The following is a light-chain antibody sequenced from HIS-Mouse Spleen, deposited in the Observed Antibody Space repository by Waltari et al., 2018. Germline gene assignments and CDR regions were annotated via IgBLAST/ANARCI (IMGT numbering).Light chain of an antibody. CDR1: QGISSY. J-gene: IGKJ1*01. Sequence: AIRITQSPSSLSASTGARVTIPCRASQGISSYLAWYQQKPGKAPKLLIYAASTLQSGVPSRFSGSGSGTDFTLTISCLQSEDFATYYCQQYYSYPPWTFGQGTKVEIK. CDR3: QQYYSYPPWT. V-gene: IGKV1-8*01. CDR2: AAS.